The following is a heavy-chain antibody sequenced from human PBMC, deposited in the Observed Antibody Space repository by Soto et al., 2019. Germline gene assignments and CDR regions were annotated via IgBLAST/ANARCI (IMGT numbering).Heavy chain of an antibody. Sequence: QVQLQQWGAGLLKPSETLSLTCAVYGGSFSGYYWSWIRQSPGKGLEWIGEINHRGSTKTNPSLKSRVTISVDTSKNQFSLKLSSVTAADTAVYFCARVDDYWGQGTLATVSS. CDR3: ARVDDY. CDR2: INHRGST. CDR1: GGSFSGYY. V-gene: IGHV4-34*01. J-gene: IGHJ4*02.